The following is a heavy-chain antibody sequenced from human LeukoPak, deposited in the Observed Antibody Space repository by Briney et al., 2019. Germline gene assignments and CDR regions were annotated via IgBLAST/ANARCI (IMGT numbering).Heavy chain of an antibody. CDR1: GFTFSYYS. CDR3: AKVSRFGELLEDY. Sequence: GGSLRLSCAASGFTFSYYSMNWVRQAPGKGLEWLSYITSSGGTIHYADSVKGRFTISRDNAKNSLYLQMNSLRAEDTAVYYCAKVSRFGELLEDYWGQGTLVTVSS. CDR2: ITSSGGTI. J-gene: IGHJ4*02. V-gene: IGHV3-48*01. D-gene: IGHD3-10*01.